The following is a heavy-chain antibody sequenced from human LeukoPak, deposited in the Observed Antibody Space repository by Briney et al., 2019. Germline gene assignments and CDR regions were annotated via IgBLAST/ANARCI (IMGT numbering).Heavy chain of an antibody. Sequence: GGSLRLSCAASGFTVSSNYMSWVRQAPGKGLEWVAAISGSGGTTYYADSVKGRFTISRDNAKNSLYLQMNSLRAEDTAVYYCASPSLYSSGWYTFDYWGQGTLVTVSS. CDR3: ASPSLYSSGWYTFDY. D-gene: IGHD6-19*01. CDR1: GFTVSSNY. J-gene: IGHJ4*02. CDR2: ISGSGGTT. V-gene: IGHV3-53*01.